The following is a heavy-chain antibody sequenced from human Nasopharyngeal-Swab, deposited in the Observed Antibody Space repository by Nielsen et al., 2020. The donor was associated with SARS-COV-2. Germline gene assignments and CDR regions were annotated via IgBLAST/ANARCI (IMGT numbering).Heavy chain of an antibody. CDR3: ARGANTATDY. CDR1: GFTFSSYW. J-gene: IGHJ4*02. D-gene: IGHD5-18*01. V-gene: IGHV3-74*01. CDR2: INSDGSST. Sequence: GESLKISCAASGFTFSSYWMHWVRQAPGKGLVWVSRINSDGSSTSYADSVKGRFTISRDNAKNTLYLQMNSLRDEDTAVYYCARGANTATDYWGQGTLVTVSS.